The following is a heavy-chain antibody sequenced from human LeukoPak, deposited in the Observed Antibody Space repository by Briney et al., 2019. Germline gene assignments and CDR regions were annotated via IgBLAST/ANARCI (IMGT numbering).Heavy chain of an antibody. CDR1: GFTFSNYA. CDR2: INGGGVNT. J-gene: IGHJ4*02. D-gene: IGHD4-11*01. V-gene: IGHV3-23*01. Sequence: PGRSLRLSCAASGFTFSNYAMHWVRQAPGKGLEWVSTINGGGVNTHYADSVGGRFSISRDNSKNTLFLQMNSLRDEDTAVYYCAKDLYSNYGPADYWGQGNLVTVSS. CDR3: AKDLYSNYGPADY.